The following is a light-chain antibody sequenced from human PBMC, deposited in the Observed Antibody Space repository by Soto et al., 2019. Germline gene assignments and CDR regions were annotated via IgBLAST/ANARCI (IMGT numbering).Light chain of an antibody. CDR2: GAS. CDR3: QQYGSSPLIT. Sequence: RQSPATLSVLPGERATLSCRASQSVSSSYLAWYQQKPGQAPRLLIYGASSRATGIPDRFSGSGSGTDFTLTISRLEPEDFAVYYCQQYGSSPLITFGQGTRLEIK. CDR1: QSVSSSY. J-gene: IGKJ5*01. V-gene: IGKV3-20*01.